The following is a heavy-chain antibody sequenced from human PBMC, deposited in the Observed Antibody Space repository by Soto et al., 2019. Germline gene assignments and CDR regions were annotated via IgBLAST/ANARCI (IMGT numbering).Heavy chain of an antibody. V-gene: IGHV3-23*05. D-gene: IGHD2-21*01. CDR3: VSVYCGGGRCHYFDD. CDR2: ISDSGSYT. J-gene: IGHJ4*02. Sequence: PGGSLRLSCAASGFTFSSYAMSWVRQAPGKGLELVSSISDSGSYTYSADSVKGRFTISRDNSQNTVYMQMNSLRAEDTALYYCVSVYCGGGRCHYFDDWAQGTLVTVSS. CDR1: GFTFSSYA.